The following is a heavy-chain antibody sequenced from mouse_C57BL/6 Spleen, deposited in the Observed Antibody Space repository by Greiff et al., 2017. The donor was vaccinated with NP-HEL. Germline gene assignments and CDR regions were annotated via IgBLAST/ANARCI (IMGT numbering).Heavy chain of an antibody. Sequence: EVKLQESGPGLVKPSQSLSLTCSVTGYSITSGYYWNWIRQFPGNKLEWMGYISYDGSNKYNPSLKNQTSITRDPSKNQFYLKLNAVTTEDTATYYGARRGTVVAEAMDYWGQGTSVTVSS. V-gene: IGHV3-6*01. CDR1: GYSITSGYY. J-gene: IGHJ4*01. D-gene: IGHD1-1*01. CDR3: ARRGTVVAEAMDY. CDR2: ISYDGSN.